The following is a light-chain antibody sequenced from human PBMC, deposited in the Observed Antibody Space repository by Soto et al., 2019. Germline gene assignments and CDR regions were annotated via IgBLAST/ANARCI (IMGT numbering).Light chain of an antibody. CDR2: GAS. CDR3: QQYGSSPWT. J-gene: IGKJ1*01. V-gene: IGKV3-20*01. CDR1: QSVSSSY. Sequence: EIVLTQSPGTLSLSPGERATLSCRASQSVSSSYLAWYQQKPGQAPRLLIYGASSRATGIPDRVSGSGSGTDFTLTSSRLEPEYFAVYYCQQYGSSPWTFGQGTKVEIK.